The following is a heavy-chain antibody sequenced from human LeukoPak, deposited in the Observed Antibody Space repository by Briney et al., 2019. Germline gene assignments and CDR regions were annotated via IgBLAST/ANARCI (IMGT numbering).Heavy chain of an antibody. D-gene: IGHD3-16*01. J-gene: IGHJ4*02. CDR2: IYYSGST. CDR3: ARDRLGLPVDY. V-gene: IGHV4-59*01. Sequence: SETLSLTCTVSGGSISTYYWTWIRQPPGKGLEWIGYIYYSGSTNYNPSLKSRVTMSVDTSKNRFSLKLNSVTAADTAVYYCARDRLGLPVDYWGRGTLVTVSS. CDR1: GGSISTYY.